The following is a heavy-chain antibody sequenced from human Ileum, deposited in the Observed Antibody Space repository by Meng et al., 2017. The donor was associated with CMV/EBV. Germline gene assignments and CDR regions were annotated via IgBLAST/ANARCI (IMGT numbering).Heavy chain of an antibody. V-gene: IGHV3-64*02. J-gene: IGHJ4*02. Sequence: GESLKISCAVSGFTFSDSVMHWVRQAPGEGLEYVSDISSDGGRTHYADSVKDRSIISRNDSKNTLYLQMGSLRTENAARYYCARGSGSSSRAGFFGSWGQGTLVTVSS. CDR2: ISSDGGRT. CDR1: GFTFSDSV. D-gene: IGHD1-26*01. CDR3: ARGSGSSSRAGFFGS.